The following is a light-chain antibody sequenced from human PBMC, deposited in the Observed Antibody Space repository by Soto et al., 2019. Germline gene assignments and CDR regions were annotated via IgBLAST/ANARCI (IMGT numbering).Light chain of an antibody. CDR3: SSYTSTSTLVV. CDR2: DVT. Sequence: QPVLTQPASVSGSPGQSITISCTGTSSDIGGYDYVSWYQQYPGKVPKLMIYDVTNRASGVPSRFSASKSGDTASLTISGLQAEDEADYYCSSYTSTSTLVVFGGGTKVTVL. V-gene: IGLV2-14*01. CDR1: SSDIGGYDY. J-gene: IGLJ2*01.